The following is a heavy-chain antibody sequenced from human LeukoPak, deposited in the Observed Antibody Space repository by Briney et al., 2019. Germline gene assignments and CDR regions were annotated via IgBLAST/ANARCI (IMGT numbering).Heavy chain of an antibody. Sequence: SETLSLTCTVSGYSIRSGYYWGWIRQPPGKGLEWIGSIDHSGSTYYIPSIKSRVTISVDTSKNQFSLKLSSVTAADTAVYYCARDLSYCNGGGCYSSGYWGQGTLVTVSS. J-gene: IGHJ4*02. CDR3: ARDLSYCNGGGCYSSGY. D-gene: IGHD2-15*01. CDR1: GYSIRSGYY. V-gene: IGHV4-38-2*02. CDR2: IDHSGST.